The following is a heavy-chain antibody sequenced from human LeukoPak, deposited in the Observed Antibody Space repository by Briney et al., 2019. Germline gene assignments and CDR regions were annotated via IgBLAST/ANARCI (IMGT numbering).Heavy chain of an antibody. V-gene: IGHV3-53*01. CDR2: IYSGGST. Sequence: PGGSLRLSCAASGFTVSNNYMSWVRQAPGKGLEWVSIIYSGGSTYYADSVKGRFTISRDNSKNTLFLQMNSLRAEDTAIYYCAREVHTAIIDYWGQGTLVSVSS. D-gene: IGHD5-18*01. CDR1: GFTVSNNY. J-gene: IGHJ4*02. CDR3: AREVHTAIIDY.